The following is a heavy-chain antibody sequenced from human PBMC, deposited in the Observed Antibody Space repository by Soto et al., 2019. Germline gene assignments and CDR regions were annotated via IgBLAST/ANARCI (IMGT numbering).Heavy chain of an antibody. J-gene: IGHJ5*02. CDR2: IIPIFGTA. Sequence: VASVKVSCKASGGTFSSYAISWVRQAPGQGLEWMGGIIPIFGTANYAQKFQGRVTITADESTSTAYMELSSLRSEDTAVYYCAREYCSSTSCLSRGWDNWFDPWGQGTLVTVSS. D-gene: IGHD2-2*01. CDR1: GGTFSSYA. V-gene: IGHV1-69*13. CDR3: AREYCSSTSCLSRGWDNWFDP.